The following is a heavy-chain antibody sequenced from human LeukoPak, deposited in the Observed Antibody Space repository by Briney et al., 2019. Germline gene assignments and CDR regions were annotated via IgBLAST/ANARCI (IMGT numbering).Heavy chain of an antibody. J-gene: IGHJ4*02. CDR2: ISGTGDTT. V-gene: IGHV3-23*01. CDR3: AKKGAVTATGYFDY. D-gene: IGHD2-21*02. CDR1: GFTFSSYA. Sequence: GGSLRLSCAASGFTFSSYAMSWVRQAPGKGLEWVSAISGTGDTTYYADSVKGRFTISRDNSKNMLYLQMNSLRAEDTAVYYCAKKGAVTATGYFDYRGQGTLVTVSS.